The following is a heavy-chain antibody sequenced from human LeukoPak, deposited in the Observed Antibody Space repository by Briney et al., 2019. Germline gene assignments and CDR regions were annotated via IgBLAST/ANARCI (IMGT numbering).Heavy chain of an antibody. J-gene: IGHJ4*02. CDR1: GFTFSSYG. CDR2: IWYDGSNK. Sequence: SLKISCAASGFTFSSYGMHWVRQAPGKGLEWVAVIWYDGSNKYYADSVKGRFTISRDNSKNTLYLQMNSLRAEDTAVYYYAKDGGSLRNFDYWGQGTPVTVSS. D-gene: IGHD3-3*01. CDR3: AKDGGSLRNFDY. V-gene: IGHV3-33*06.